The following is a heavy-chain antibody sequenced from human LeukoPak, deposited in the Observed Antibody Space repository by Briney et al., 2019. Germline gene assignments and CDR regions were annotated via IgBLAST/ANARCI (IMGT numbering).Heavy chain of an antibody. CDR3: AKVSELDYYDSSGRGAFDI. CDR1: GFTFSSYA. D-gene: IGHD3-22*01. Sequence: GGSLRLSCAASGFTFSSYAMSWVRQAPGEGLEWVSAISGSGGSTYYADSVKGRFTISRDNSKNTLYLQMNSLRAEDTAVYYCAKVSELDYYDSSGRGAFDIWGQGTMVTVSS. V-gene: IGHV3-23*01. CDR2: ISGSGGST. J-gene: IGHJ3*02.